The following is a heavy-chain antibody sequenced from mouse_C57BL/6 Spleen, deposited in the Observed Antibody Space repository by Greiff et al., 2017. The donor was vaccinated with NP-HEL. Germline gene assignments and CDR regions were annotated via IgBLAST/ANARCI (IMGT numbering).Heavy chain of an antibody. Sequence: VQLQQPGTELVRPGASVKLSCKASGYTFTSYWMHWVKQRPGQGLEWIGNINPSNGYTNYNEKFKSKATLTVDKSSSTAYMQLSSLTSEDSAVYYCARYGGNYGEVDYWGQGTTLTVSS. J-gene: IGHJ2*01. CDR2: INPSNGYT. CDR1: GYTFTSYW. CDR3: ARYGGNYGEVDY. D-gene: IGHD1-2*01. V-gene: IGHV1-53*01.